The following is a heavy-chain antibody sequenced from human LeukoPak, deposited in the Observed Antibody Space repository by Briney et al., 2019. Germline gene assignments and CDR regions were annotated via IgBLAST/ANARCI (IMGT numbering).Heavy chain of an antibody. D-gene: IGHD6-13*01. CDR2: INPSGGST. CDR3: ARERSTSQYSSSWYVTGWFDP. J-gene: IGHJ5*02. CDR1: GYTFTSYY. Sequence: ASVKVSCKASGYTFTSYYMHWVRQAPGQGLEWMGIINPSGGSTSYAQKFQGRVTMTRDMSTSTDYMELSSLRSDDTAVYYCARERSTSQYSSSWYVTGWFDPWGQGTLVTVSS. V-gene: IGHV1-46*01.